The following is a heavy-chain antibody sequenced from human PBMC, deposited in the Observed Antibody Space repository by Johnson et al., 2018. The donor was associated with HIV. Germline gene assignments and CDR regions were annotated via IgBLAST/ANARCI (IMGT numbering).Heavy chain of an antibody. CDR3: ARDRRVSREGDCSGGTCYPYIAYTDAFDI. CDR2: ISYDGSNK. V-gene: IGHV3-30*14. Sequence: QMQLVESGGGVVQPGRSLRLSCAASGFTFSSYAMHWVRQAPGKGLEWVAVISYDGSNKYYADSVNGRFSISRDNSTHSLYLQMNSLRAEDTAVYYCARDRRVSREGDCSGGTCYPYIAYTDAFDIWGQGTMVTVSS. J-gene: IGHJ3*02. D-gene: IGHD2-15*01. CDR1: GFTFSSYA.